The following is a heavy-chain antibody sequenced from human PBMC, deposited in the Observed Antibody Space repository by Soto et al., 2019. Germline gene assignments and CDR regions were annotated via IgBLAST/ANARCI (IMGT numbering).Heavy chain of an antibody. CDR2: IYSGGST. V-gene: IGHV3-66*01. Sequence: GGSLRLSCAASGFTVSSNYMSWVRQAPGKGLEWVSVIYSGGSTYYADSVKGRFTISRDNSKNTLYLQMNSLRAEDTAVYYCARDVGGLRYFDDPFDYWGQGTLVTVSS. J-gene: IGHJ4*02. CDR1: GFTVSSNY. CDR3: ARDVGGLRYFDDPFDY. D-gene: IGHD3-9*01.